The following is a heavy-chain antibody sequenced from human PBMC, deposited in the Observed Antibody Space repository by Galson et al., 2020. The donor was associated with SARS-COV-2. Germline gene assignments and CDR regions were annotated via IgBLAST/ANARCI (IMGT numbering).Heavy chain of an antibody. Sequence: GGSLRLSCAASGFTFSSYAMHWVRQAPGKGLEWVAVISYDGSNKYYADSVKGRFTISRDNSKNTLYLQMNSLRAEDTAVYYCARDRTGYTGELASGYYYYGMDVWGQGTTVTVSS. D-gene: IGHD1-26*01. CDR1: GFTFSSYA. V-gene: IGHV3-30*04. J-gene: IGHJ6*02. CDR3: ARDRTGYTGELASGYYYYGMDV. CDR2: ISYDGSNK.